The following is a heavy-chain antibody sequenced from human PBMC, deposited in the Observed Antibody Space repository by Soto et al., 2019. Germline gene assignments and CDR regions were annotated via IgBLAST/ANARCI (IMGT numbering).Heavy chain of an antibody. Sequence: PGGSLRLSCAASGFTFSSYAMSWVRQAPGKGLEWVSAISGSGGSTYYADSVKGRFTTSRDNSKNTLYLQMNSLRAEDTAVYYCAKDREAARPPYYFDYWGQGTLVTVSS. V-gene: IGHV3-23*01. CDR3: AKDREAARPPYYFDY. CDR2: ISGSGGST. J-gene: IGHJ4*02. D-gene: IGHD6-6*01. CDR1: GFTFSSYA.